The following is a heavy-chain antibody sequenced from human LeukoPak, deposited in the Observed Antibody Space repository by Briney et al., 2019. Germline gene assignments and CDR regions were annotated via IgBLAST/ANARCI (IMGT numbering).Heavy chain of an antibody. CDR3: ARGDYYDSRGFRW. CDR1: GYTFTDYY. CDR2: INPDSGGT. Sequence: SVKVSCKASGYTFTDYYMHWVRQAPGQGLEWMGWINPDSGGTNYAQKFQGRVTMTRNTSISTAWMELSRLRSDDTAVYYCARGDYYDSRGFRWWGQGTLVTVSS. J-gene: IGHJ4*02. D-gene: IGHD3-22*01. V-gene: IGHV1-2*02.